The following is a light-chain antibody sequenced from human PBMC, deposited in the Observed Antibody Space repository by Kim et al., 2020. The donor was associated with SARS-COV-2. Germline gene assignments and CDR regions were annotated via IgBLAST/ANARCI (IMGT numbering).Light chain of an antibody. CDR3: LLCYGGTRTVV. J-gene: IGLJ3*02. CDR2: ESN. V-gene: IGLV7-46*01. CDR1: TGAVNTCED. Sequence: GAVTLTCGTSTGAVNTCEDTYACQQKPAPAPQTLVYESNDNHSSAAARFSGSVRAGKAALTLSSARPEDEADYYYLLCYGGTRTVVFGGGTKLTVL.